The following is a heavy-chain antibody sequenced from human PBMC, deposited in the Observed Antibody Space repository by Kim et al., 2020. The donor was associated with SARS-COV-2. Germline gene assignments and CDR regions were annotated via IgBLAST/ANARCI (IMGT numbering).Heavy chain of an antibody. Sequence: SETLSLTCTVSGGSLSSDGSYWTWVRQHPEKGLEWIGYIHYSGSTYYNPSLKSRVTISVDTSKNQFALKLTSLTAADTAVYHCATRRRPFYYFDSWGQGTLVTVSS. J-gene: IGHJ4*02. V-gene: IGHV4-31*03. CDR3: ATRRRPFYYFDS. CDR1: GGSLSSDGSY. D-gene: IGHD6-25*01. CDR2: IHYSGST.